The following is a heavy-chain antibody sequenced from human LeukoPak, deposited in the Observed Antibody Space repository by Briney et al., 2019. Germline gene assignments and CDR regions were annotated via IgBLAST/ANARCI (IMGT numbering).Heavy chain of an antibody. CDR2: IYYSGST. V-gene: IGHV4-39*07. CDR1: GGSISSSSYY. Sequence: PSETLSLTCTVSGGSISSSSYYWGWIRQPPGKGLEWIGSIYYSGSTYYNPSLKSRVTISVDTSKNQFSLKLSSVTAADTAVYYCARVGGAGDYYFDYWGQGTLVTVSS. J-gene: IGHJ4*02. CDR3: ARVGGAGDYYFDY. D-gene: IGHD3-16*01.